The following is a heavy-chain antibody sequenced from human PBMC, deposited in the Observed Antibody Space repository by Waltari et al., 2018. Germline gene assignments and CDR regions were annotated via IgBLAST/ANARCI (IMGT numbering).Heavy chain of an antibody. CDR2: MYHSGSI. J-gene: IGHJ5*02. V-gene: IGHV4-38-2*01. D-gene: IGHD2-21*01. CDR3: ARGPYGGGDCQNNWLDP. CDR1: GYSISSGYY. Sequence: QVQLQESGPGLVKPSETLSLTCAGSGYSISSGYYWGWIRQPPGKGLELIGCMYHSGSIDYKLSLKRRVPISVDTPKTQVSLKLRFVTAVDTAVYYCARGPYGGGDCQNNWLDPWGQGTLVTVSS.